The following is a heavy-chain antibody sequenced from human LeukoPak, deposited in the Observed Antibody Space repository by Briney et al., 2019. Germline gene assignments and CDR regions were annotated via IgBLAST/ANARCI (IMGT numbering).Heavy chain of an antibody. J-gene: IGHJ6*02. V-gene: IGHV4-34*01. CDR1: GGSFSGYY. CDR3: ARGWGYCSSTSCYGPYYYYYYGMDV. CDR2: INHSGST. D-gene: IGHD2-2*01. Sequence: SETLSLTCAVYGGSFSGYYWSWIRQPPGKGLEWIGEINHSGSTNYNPSLKSRITISVDTSKNQFSLKLSSVTAADTAVYYCARGWGYCSSTSCYGPYYYYYYGMDVWGQGTTVTVSS.